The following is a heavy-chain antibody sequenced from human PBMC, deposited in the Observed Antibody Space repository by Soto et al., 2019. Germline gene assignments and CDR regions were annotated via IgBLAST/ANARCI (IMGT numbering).Heavy chain of an antibody. J-gene: IGHJ4*02. V-gene: IGHV3-30*18. CDR2: ISHDGGNK. CDR1: GFTFSSYA. Sequence: LRLSCAVSGFTFSSYAMHWVRQAPGKGLEWVALISHDGGNKYYADSVKGRFTISRDNSKNTLSLQMNSLRAEDTAVYYCAKSYNTGWYVHFDFWGQGTLVTVSS. CDR3: AKSYNTGWYVHFDF. D-gene: IGHD6-19*01.